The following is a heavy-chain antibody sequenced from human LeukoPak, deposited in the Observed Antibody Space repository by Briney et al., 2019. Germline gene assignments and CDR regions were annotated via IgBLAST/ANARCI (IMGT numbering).Heavy chain of an antibody. J-gene: IGHJ6*02. CDR2: IKTGGDST. D-gene: IGHD3-22*01. CDR1: GFTFSSYA. Sequence: GGPLRLSCAASGFTFSSYAMSWVRQAPGRGLEWVSSIKTGGDSTYYADSVKGRFTISRDNSKNTLYVQMNSLRVEDTAVYYCAKVRYYSDTRYYAMDVWGQGTTVTVSS. CDR3: AKVRYYSDTRYYAMDV. V-gene: IGHV3-23*01.